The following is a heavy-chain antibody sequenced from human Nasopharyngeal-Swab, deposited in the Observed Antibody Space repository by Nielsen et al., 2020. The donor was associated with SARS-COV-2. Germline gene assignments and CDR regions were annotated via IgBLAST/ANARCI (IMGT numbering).Heavy chain of an antibody. V-gene: IGHV5-51*01. CDR2: IYPGDSDT. Sequence: GESLKISCKGAGYSFTSYWSGGVRQMPGKGLEWMGIIYPGDSDTRYSPSFQGQVTISADKSISTAYLQWSSLKASDTAMYYCARYSGYDKLHFDYWGQGTLVTVSS. D-gene: IGHD5-12*01. CDR3: ARYSGYDKLHFDY. CDR1: GYSFTSYW. J-gene: IGHJ4*02.